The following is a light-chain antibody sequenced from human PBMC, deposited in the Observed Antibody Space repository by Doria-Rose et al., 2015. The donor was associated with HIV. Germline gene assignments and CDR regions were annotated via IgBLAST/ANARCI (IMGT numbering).Light chain of an antibody. J-gene: IGKJ1*01. V-gene: IGKV1-39*01. CDR2: AAS. CDR3: QQTYSSPPWT. CDR1: QTVSTY. Sequence: DIRLTQSPSSLSASIGDRVTITCRASQTVSTYLNWFQQGPGKAPKLLIYAASRLQSGVPPRFSGSGSGTDFTLTISGLQPGDFATYYCQQTYSSPPWTFGQGTKVEMK.